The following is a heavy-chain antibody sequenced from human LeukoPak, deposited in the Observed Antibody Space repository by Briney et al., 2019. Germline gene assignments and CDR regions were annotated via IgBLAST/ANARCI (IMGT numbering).Heavy chain of an antibody. CDR2: INPSGGST. D-gene: IGHD4-17*01. V-gene: IGHV1-46*01. Sequence: ASVKVSCKTSGYTFTSYYIHWVRQAPGQGLEWMGIINPSGGSTSYAQKLQGRVTMTRDTSTSTVYMYLSSLRSEDTAVYYCARDSLYGVVDYWGQGTLVTASS. CDR1: GYTFTSYY. J-gene: IGHJ4*02. CDR3: ARDSLYGVVDY.